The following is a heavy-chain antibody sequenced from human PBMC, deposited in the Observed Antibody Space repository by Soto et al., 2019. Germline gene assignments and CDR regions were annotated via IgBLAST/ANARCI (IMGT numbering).Heavy chain of an antibody. Sequence: ASVKVSCKASGYTFTSYDINWVRQATGQGLEWMGWMNPNSGNTGYAQKFQGRVTMTRNTSISTAYMELSSLRSEDTAVYYCARGRRSLAARLRNWFDPCGQGTLVTVSS. J-gene: IGHJ5*02. CDR2: MNPNSGNT. D-gene: IGHD6-6*01. CDR1: GYTFTSYD. CDR3: ARGRRSLAARLRNWFDP. V-gene: IGHV1-8*02.